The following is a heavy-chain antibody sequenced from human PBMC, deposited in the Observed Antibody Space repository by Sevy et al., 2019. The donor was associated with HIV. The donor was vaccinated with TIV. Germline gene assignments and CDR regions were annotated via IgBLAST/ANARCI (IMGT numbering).Heavy chain of an antibody. CDR3: ASVRPCGGDCYYFDS. V-gene: IGHV1-69*10. CDR1: GGSLSNYG. CDR2: IIPRVGLT. D-gene: IGHD2-21*01. J-gene: IGHJ4*02. Sequence: ASVKVSCKASGGSLSNYGMNWVRQAPGQGLEWTGGIIPRVGLTNYAQKFQDRVTITADESTNTVNIEVRRLTSEETGVYYCASVRPCGGDCYYFDSWGQGTLVTVSS.